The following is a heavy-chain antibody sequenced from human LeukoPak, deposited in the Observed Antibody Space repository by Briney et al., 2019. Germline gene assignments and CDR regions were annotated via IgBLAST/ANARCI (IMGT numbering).Heavy chain of an antibody. D-gene: IGHD4-23*01. CDR2: IDPSDSYT. CDR1: GYSFPSYW. CDR3: ARPDDYGGKPAAFDI. J-gene: IGHJ3*02. V-gene: IGHV5-10-1*01. Sequence: PGESLKISCKGSGYSFPSYWVTWVRQMPGKGLEWMGRIDPSDSYTNYSPSFQGHVTISADKSISTAYLQWSSLKASDTAMYYCARPDDYGGKPAAFDIWGQGTLVTVSS.